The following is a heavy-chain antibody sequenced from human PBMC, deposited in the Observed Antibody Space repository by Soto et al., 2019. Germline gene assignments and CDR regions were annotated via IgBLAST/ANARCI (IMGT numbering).Heavy chain of an antibody. Sequence: PGETLKISCKGSGYSFTSYWIGWVRQMPGKGLEWMVIIYPGDSDTRYSPSFQGQVTISADKSISTAYLQWSSLKASDTAMYYCARHPDLGGNYYYYGMDVWGQGTTVTVSS. CDR1: GYSFTSYW. V-gene: IGHV5-51*01. CDR3: ARHPDLGGNYYYYGMDV. CDR2: IYPGDSDT. J-gene: IGHJ6*02. D-gene: IGHD2-15*01.